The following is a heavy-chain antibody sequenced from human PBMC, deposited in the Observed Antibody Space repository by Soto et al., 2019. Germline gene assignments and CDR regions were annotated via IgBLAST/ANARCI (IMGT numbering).Heavy chain of an antibody. Sequence: QVQLVQSGAEVKKPGSSVKVSCKASGGTFSSYAISWVRQAPGQGLEWMGGIIPIFGTANYAQKFQGRVTITADESTSTAYMELSSLISEDTAVYYCAREIGYCSGGSCYLDYWGQGTLVTVSS. V-gene: IGHV1-69*01. CDR1: GGTFSSYA. D-gene: IGHD2-15*01. J-gene: IGHJ4*02. CDR3: AREIGYCSGGSCYLDY. CDR2: IIPIFGTA.